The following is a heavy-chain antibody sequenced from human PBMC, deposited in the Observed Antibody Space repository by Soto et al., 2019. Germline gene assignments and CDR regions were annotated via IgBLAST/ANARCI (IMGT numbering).Heavy chain of an antibody. CDR2: IHPHSGAT. Sequence: QVQLVQSGAEVKKPGASVKVSCEATGYTFTGNYLHWVRQAPGQGLEWMGWIHPHSGATKYAQKFQGWVTMTMDTSLSTALLDLSSLTSHDTAVYYSVIEGVGPTYAWFELGGQGTRVTVSS. V-gene: IGHV1-2*04. D-gene: IGHD3-16*01. CDR3: VIEGVGPTYAWFEL. J-gene: IGHJ5*02. CDR1: GYTFTGNY.